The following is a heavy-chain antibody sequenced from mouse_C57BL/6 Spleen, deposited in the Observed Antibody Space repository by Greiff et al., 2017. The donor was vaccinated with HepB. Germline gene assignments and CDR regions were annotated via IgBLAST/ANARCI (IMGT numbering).Heavy chain of an antibody. Sequence: QVQLQQPGAELVKPGASVKLSCKASGYTFTSYWMHWVKQRPGQGLEWIGMIHPDSGSTNYNEKFKSKATLTVDKSSSTAYMQLSSLTSEDSAVYYCARRGYSNFYWYFDVWGTGTTVTVSS. CDR2: IHPDSGST. D-gene: IGHD2-5*01. V-gene: IGHV1-64*01. J-gene: IGHJ1*03. CDR3: ARRGYSNFYWYFDV. CDR1: GYTFTSYW.